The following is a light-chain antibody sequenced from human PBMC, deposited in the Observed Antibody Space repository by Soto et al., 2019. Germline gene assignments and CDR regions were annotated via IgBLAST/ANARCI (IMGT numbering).Light chain of an antibody. Sequence: QSALTQPASVSGSPGQSITISCTGTSSDVGYYNYVSWYQQHPGKAPKLMIYDVRNRPSGVSNRFSRSKSGNTASLTISGLQAEDEADYYCSSYTSSSTYVFGTGTKLTVL. J-gene: IGLJ1*01. V-gene: IGLV2-14*03. CDR3: SSYTSSSTYV. CDR1: SSDVGYYNY. CDR2: DVR.